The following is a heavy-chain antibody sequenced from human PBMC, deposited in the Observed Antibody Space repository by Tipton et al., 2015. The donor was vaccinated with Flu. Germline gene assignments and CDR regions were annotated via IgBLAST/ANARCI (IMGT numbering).Heavy chain of an antibody. V-gene: IGHV1-18*04. CDR3: ARGKGIAAVRGRFDP. CDR1: GYTFTSYY. CDR2: ISAYNGNT. J-gene: IGHJ5*02. Sequence: QLVQSGAEVKKPGASVKVSCKASGYTFTSYYMHWVRQAPGQGLEWMGWISAYNGNTNYAQKLQGRVTMTTDTSTSTAYMELSSLRSEDTAVYYCARGKGIAAVRGRFDPWGQGTLVTVSS. D-gene: IGHD6-13*01.